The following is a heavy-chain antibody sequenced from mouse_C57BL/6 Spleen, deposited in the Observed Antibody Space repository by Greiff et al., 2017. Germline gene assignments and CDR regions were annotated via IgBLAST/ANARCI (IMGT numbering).Heavy chain of an antibody. Sequence: QVQLQQPGAELVKPGASVKLSCKASGYTFTSYWMQWVKQRPGQGLEWIGEIDPSDSYTNYNQKFKGKATLTVDTSSSTAYMQLSSLTSEDSAVYYCALTGTSWYFDVWVTGTTVTVSS. CDR1: GYTFTSYW. V-gene: IGHV1-50*01. D-gene: IGHD4-1*01. J-gene: IGHJ1*03. CDR2: IDPSDSYT. CDR3: ALTGTSWYFDV.